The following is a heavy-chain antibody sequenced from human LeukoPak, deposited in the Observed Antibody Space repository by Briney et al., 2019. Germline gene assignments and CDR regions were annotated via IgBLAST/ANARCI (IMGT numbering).Heavy chain of an antibody. CDR1: GFTFSNYV. CDR2: ITGTGGET. D-gene: IGHD1-1*01. Sequence: GGSLRLSCAASGFTFSNYVVSWVRQAPGKGLEWVSVITGTGGETNYAASVKGRFTVSRDNSKNTLYLQMNSLRAEDTAVYYCAKAPRTGTAARYFEYWGQGTLVTVSS. CDR3: AKAPRTGTAARYFEY. J-gene: IGHJ4*02. V-gene: IGHV3-23*01.